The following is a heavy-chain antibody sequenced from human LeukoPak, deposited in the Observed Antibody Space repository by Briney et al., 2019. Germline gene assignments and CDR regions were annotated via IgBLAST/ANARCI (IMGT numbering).Heavy chain of an antibody. CDR3: AKSPRSAADNWFDP. Sequence: GGSLRLSCAASGFTLSTYAMNWVRQAPGKGLEWVSGISAGGGSTYYADSVKGRFTISRDNSKNTLYLQMNSLRVEDTAVYYCAKSPRSAADNWFDPWGQGTLLTVSS. V-gene: IGHV3-23*01. D-gene: IGHD6-13*01. CDR1: GFTLSTYA. CDR2: ISAGGGST. J-gene: IGHJ5*02.